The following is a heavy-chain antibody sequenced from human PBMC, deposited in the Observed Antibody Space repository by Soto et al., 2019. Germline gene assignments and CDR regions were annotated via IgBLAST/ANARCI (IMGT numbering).Heavy chain of an antibody. CDR3: ARGTYGDY. CDR1: GYTFTSYG. D-gene: IGHD4-17*01. V-gene: IGHV1-18*01. CDR2: ISAHNGNT. Sequence: QVHLVQSGAEVKKPGASVKVSCKASGYTFTSYGITWVRQAPGQGLEWMGWISAHNGNTDYAQKLPGRVIVTRDTSTSTAYMELRSLISDDTAVYYCARGTYGDYWGQGALVTVSS. J-gene: IGHJ4*02.